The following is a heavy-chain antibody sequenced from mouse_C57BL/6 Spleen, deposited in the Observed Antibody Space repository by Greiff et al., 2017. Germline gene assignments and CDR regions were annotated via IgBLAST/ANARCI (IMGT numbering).Heavy chain of an antibody. V-gene: IGHV1-81*01. D-gene: IGHD4-1*01. Sequence: VQLQQSGAELARPGASVKLSCKASGYTFTSYGISWVKQRTGQGLEWIGEIYPGSGNTYYNEKFKGKATLTADKSSSTAYMELRSLTSEDSAVYFCARRLTGYAMDYWGQGTSVTVSS. CDR1: GYTFTSYG. J-gene: IGHJ4*01. CDR2: IYPGSGNT. CDR3: ARRLTGYAMDY.